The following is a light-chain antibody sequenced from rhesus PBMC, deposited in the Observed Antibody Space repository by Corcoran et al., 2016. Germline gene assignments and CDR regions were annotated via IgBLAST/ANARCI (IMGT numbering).Light chain of an antibody. CDR1: QGISNY. Sequence: DIQMTQSPSSLSASVGDTITITCRASQGISNYLAWSQQTPGKAPKHLIYYASNLESGVPSRFSGSGSGTDGTITISSLQPEDFATYYSQQHNSYPCSFGQGTKVEIK. CDR2: YAS. V-gene: IGKV1S14*01. J-gene: IGKJ2*01. CDR3: QQHNSYPCS.